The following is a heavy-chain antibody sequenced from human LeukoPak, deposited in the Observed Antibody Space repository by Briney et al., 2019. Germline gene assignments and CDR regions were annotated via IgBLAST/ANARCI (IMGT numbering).Heavy chain of an antibody. D-gene: IGHD3-10*01. Sequence: GGSLRLSCAGSGFIFSSYAMHWVRQAPGKGLEWVAVISYDGSNKYCADSVKGRFTISRDNSKNTLYLQMNSLRAEDTAVYYCARDFLEVRGLSPWGQGTLVTVSS. V-gene: IGHV3-30*04. CDR2: ISYDGSNK. J-gene: IGHJ5*02. CDR1: GFIFSSYA. CDR3: ARDFLEVRGLSP.